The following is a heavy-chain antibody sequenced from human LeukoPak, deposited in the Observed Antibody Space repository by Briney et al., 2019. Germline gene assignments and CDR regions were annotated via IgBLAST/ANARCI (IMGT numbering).Heavy chain of an antibody. CDR3: AADPQEQQVGRYYYYYGMDV. D-gene: IGHD6-13*01. CDR1: GGSISSTHW. CDR2: IYHSGAT. J-gene: IGHJ6*02. V-gene: IGHV4-4*02. Sequence: PSETLSLTCVVSGGSISSTHWWSWVRQPPGKGLEWLGEIYHSGATNHNPSLKSRVTISVDKSKNHFSLKLTSVTAADTAVYYCAADPQEQQVGRYYYYYGMDVWGQGTTVTVSS.